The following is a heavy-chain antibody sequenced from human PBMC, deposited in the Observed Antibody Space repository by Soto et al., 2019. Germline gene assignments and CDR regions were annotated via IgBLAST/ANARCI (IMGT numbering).Heavy chain of an antibody. CDR3: ARAHGNDAFDI. Sequence: PSETLSLTCTVSGGSISSYYWSWIRQPPGKGLEWIGYIYYSGSTNYNPSLKSRVTISVDTSKNQFSLKLSSVTAADTAVYYCARAHGNDAFDIWGQGTMVTVSS. V-gene: IGHV4-59*01. CDR2: IYYSGST. J-gene: IGHJ3*02. CDR1: GGSISSYY.